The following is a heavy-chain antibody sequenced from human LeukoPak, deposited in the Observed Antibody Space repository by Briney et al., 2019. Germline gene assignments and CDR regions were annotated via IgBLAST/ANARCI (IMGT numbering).Heavy chain of an antibody. CDR2: ISVSGNT. Sequence: PGGSLRLSCAASGFTLSSYAMGWVRQAPGKGLEWVSAISVSGNTYHADSVKGRFTISRDSSKNTLYLQMNRLRAEDAAVYYCAKVPVTTCSGAYCYPFDYWGQGTLVTVSS. J-gene: IGHJ4*02. V-gene: IGHV3-23*01. D-gene: IGHD2-21*01. CDR3: AKVPVTTCSGAYCYPFDY. CDR1: GFTLSSYA.